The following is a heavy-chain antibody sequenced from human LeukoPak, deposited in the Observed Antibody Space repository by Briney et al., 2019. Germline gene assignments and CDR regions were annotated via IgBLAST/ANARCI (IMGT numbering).Heavy chain of an antibody. D-gene: IGHD1-26*01. Sequence: GASVKVSYKASGYTFTSYAMNWVRLAPGQGLEWRGSTNTNTGNPTYAQGFTGRFVFSLDTSVSTAYLQISSLKAEDTAVYYCARGRVGANLRAAFDIWGQGTMVTVSS. V-gene: IGHV7-4-1*02. CDR2: TNTNTGNP. CDR3: ARGRVGANLRAAFDI. J-gene: IGHJ3*02. CDR1: GYTFTSYA.